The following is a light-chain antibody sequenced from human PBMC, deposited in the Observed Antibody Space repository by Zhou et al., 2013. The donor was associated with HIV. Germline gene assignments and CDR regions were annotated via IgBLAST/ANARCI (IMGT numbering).Light chain of an antibody. CDR2: KAS. V-gene: IGKV1-5*03. Sequence: DIQMTQFPSTLSASVGDSVTITCRASQNINNWLAWYQQKPGKAPKLLIYKASSIESGVPSRFRGSGSGTDFTLTISNLQPEDIATYYCQQYKIYPLTFGGGTKVEIK. CDR1: QNINNW. J-gene: IGKJ4*01. CDR3: QQYKIYPLT.